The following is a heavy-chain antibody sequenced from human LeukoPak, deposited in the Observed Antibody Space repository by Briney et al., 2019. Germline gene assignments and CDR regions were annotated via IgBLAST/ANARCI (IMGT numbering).Heavy chain of an antibody. D-gene: IGHD6-19*01. CDR2: IKQDGSEK. CDR1: GFTFSSYW. V-gene: IGHV3-7*03. Sequence: PGGSLRLSCAASGFTFSSYWMSWVRQAPGKGLEWVANIKQDGSEKYYVDSVKGRFTISRDNAKNSLYLQMNSLRAEDTAVYYCARDPVPLYIAVAGTGWFDPWGQGTLDTVSS. CDR3: ARDPVPLYIAVAGTGWFDP. J-gene: IGHJ5*02.